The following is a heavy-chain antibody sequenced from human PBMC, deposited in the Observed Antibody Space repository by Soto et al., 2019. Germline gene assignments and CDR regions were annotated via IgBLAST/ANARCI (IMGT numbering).Heavy chain of an antibody. V-gene: IGHV1-2*02. D-gene: IGHD1-26*01. Sequence: ASVKVSCKASGYSFTGHYIHWVRQAPEQGPEWMGEIGPESGATRYAQKFQGRVTMTMDTSITTVYMELNNLRPDDTAIYYCGRGRSGQIVVFYWGQGTPVTVSS. CDR1: GYSFTGHY. CDR2: IGPESGAT. J-gene: IGHJ4*02. CDR3: GRGRSGQIVVFY.